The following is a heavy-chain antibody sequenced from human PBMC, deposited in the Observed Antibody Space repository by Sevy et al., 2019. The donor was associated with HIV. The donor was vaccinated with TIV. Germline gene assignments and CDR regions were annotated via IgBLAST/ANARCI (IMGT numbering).Heavy chain of an antibody. CDR1: GLPVSSTY. CDR2: VYSGGNT. J-gene: IGHJ6*02. CDR3: ARDNGGRYGMDV. D-gene: IGHD2-8*01. V-gene: IGHV3-53*01. Sequence: GGSLRLSCAVSGLPVSSTYMSWVRQAPGKGLEWVSVVYSGGNTYYGESVKGRFTISSDTSQNTVYLQMNSLRAEDTAVYYCARDNGGRYGMDVWGQGTTVTVSS.